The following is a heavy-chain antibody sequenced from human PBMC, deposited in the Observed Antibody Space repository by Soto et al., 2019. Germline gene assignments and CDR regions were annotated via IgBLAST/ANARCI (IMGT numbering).Heavy chain of an antibody. V-gene: IGHV3-43*01. Sequence: HPGGSLRLSCAASGFTFDDYTMHWVRQAPGKGLEWVSLISWDGGSTYYADSVKGRFTISRDNSKNSLYLQMNSLRTEDTALYYCAKDGGPFRSSSWKDYYYYGMDVWGQGTTVTVSS. CDR3: AKDGGPFRSSSWKDYYYYGMDV. D-gene: IGHD6-13*01. CDR2: ISWDGGST. CDR1: GFTFDDYT. J-gene: IGHJ6*02.